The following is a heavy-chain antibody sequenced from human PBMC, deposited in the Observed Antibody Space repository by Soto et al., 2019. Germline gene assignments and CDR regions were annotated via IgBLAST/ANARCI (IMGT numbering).Heavy chain of an antibody. J-gene: IGHJ4*02. CDR2: ISYSGST. Sequence: QLQLQESGPGLVQPSETLSLTCTVSGVSISSHGYFWGWIRQPPGKGLEWIGMISYSGSTYYSPSLKSRVTISADTSKNQLSQRLSSVTAADTSVFHCMNYNSGWKYWGQGTVVTVSS. CDR1: GVSISSHGYF. D-gene: IGHD5-12*01. CDR3: MNYNSGWKY. V-gene: IGHV4-39*01.